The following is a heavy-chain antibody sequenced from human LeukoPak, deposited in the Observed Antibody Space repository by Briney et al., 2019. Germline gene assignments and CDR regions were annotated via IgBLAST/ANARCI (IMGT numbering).Heavy chain of an antibody. D-gene: IGHD1-26*01. J-gene: IGHJ4*02. V-gene: IGHV1-3*01. CDR2: INAGNDNT. Sequence: ASVKVSCKASGYTFTSYAMHWVRQAPGQRLEWMGWINAGNDNTKYSQKFQGRVTITRDTSASTAYMELSSLRSEDTAVYYCARVGGSGSYGYWGQGTLVTVSS. CDR1: GYTFTSYA. CDR3: ARVGGSGSYGY.